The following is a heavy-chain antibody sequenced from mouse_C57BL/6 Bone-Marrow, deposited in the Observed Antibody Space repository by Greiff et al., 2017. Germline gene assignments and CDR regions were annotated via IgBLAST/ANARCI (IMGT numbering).Heavy chain of an antibody. CDR3: TVFITTVVATSYWYFGV. Sequence: EVQLQESGAELVRPGASVKMSCTASGFNIKDDYMHWVKQRPEQGLEWIGWIDPENGDNEYASKFQGKATITADKSSNTAYLPLSSLTSEDTAVYYCTVFITTVVATSYWYFGVWGTGTTVTVSS. V-gene: IGHV14-4*01. D-gene: IGHD1-1*01. J-gene: IGHJ1*03. CDR2: IDPENGDN. CDR1: GFNIKDDY.